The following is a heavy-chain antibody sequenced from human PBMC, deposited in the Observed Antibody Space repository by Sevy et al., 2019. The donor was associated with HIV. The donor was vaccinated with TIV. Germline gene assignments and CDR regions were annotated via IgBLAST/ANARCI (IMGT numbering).Heavy chain of an antibody. CDR1: GGSITSKNYF. CDR2: IYHSGIT. CDR3: ARHSFKHGYRPHYFDY. Sequence: SETLSLTCSVSGGSITSKNYFWAWIRQSPGKGLEWIGSIYHSGITYHSPSLQSRVGISVDTSRRHFSLKLSSVTATDTAVYYCARHSFKHGYRPHYFDYWSQGTLVTVSS. D-gene: IGHD5-18*01. J-gene: IGHJ4*02. V-gene: IGHV4-39*01.